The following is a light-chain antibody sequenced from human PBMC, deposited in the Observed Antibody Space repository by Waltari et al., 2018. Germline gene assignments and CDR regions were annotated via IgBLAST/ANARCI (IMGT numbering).Light chain of an antibody. CDR2: GAS. CDR1: QSVSNNW. J-gene: IGKJ1*01. Sequence: IVLTQSPGTLSLSPGERVTLSCRASQSVSNNWLAWYQQQAGQAPRLLIYGASSRATGIPDRFSGSGSGTDFTLTISRREPEDFAVYYCHQYGSSPRTFGQGTKVEVK. CDR3: HQYGSSPRT. V-gene: IGKV3-20*01.